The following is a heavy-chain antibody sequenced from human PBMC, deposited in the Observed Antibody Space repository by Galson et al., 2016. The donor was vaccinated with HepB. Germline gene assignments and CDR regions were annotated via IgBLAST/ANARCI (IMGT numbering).Heavy chain of an antibody. V-gene: IGHV4-34*01. Sequence: SETLSLTCAVYGGSFSDYFWTWIRQPPGKGLEWIGEINHSGSTNYNPSLRSRVTISVDTSKNQFSLKLNSVNAADTAVYYCARHLTYYYDISGYYSDWFDPWGKGTLVTVSS. CDR3: ARHLTYYYDISGYYSDWFDP. J-gene: IGHJ5*02. CDR1: GGSFSDYF. D-gene: IGHD3-22*01. CDR2: INHSGST.